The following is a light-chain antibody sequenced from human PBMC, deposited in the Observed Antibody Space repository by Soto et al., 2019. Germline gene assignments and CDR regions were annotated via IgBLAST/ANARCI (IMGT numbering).Light chain of an antibody. V-gene: IGKV3-20*01. CDR3: QQYDSSPYT. Sequence: EIVLTQSPGSLSLSPGERATLSCRASQSVRSSFLAWYQQKPGQAPRLLIFDASRRATGIPDRFSGSGSGTDVTLTVSRLEPEDFAVYYCQQYDSSPYTFGQGTKLEIK. CDR2: DAS. J-gene: IGKJ2*01. CDR1: QSVRSSF.